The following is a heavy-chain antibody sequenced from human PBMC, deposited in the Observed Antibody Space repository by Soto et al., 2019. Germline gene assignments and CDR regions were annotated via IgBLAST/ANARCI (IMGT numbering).Heavy chain of an antibody. CDR2: IYHSGNT. Sequence: SETLSLTCAVSDYSISSGYYWGWIRQPPGKGLEWIGSIYHSGNTYYSPSLKSRVTISVDTSKNQFSLKLSSVTAADTAVYYCARDYSDSNGYYYFDYWGQGTLVTVSS. V-gene: IGHV4-38-2*02. CDR1: DYSISSGYY. D-gene: IGHD3-22*01. J-gene: IGHJ4*02. CDR3: ARDYSDSNGYYYFDY.